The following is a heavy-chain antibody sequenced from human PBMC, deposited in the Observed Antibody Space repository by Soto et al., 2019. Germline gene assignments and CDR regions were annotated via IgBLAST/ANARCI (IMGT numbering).Heavy chain of an antibody. J-gene: IGHJ4*02. Sequence: GGSLRLSCAASGFTFSNAWMNWIRQAPGKGLEWVGRIKSKTDGGTTDYAAPVKGRFTISRDDSKNTLYLQMNSLKTEDTAVYHCTTEDYGDYPFDYWGQGTLVTVSS. D-gene: IGHD4-17*01. CDR2: IKSKTDGGTT. CDR1: GFTFSNAW. CDR3: TTEDYGDYPFDY. V-gene: IGHV3-15*07.